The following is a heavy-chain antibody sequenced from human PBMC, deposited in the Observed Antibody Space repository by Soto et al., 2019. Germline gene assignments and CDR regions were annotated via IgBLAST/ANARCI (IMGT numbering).Heavy chain of an antibody. CDR3: ARDRIAVAGTQYYYYGMDV. CDR1: GFTFSSYS. V-gene: IGHV3-48*01. Sequence: EVQLVESGGGLVQPGGSLRLSCAASGFTFSSYSMNWVRQAPGKGLEWVSYISSNSSTIYYADSVKGRFTISRDNAKNSLYLQMNSLRAEDTAVYYCARDRIAVAGTQYYYYGMDVWGQGTTVTVSS. CDR2: ISSNSSTI. D-gene: IGHD6-19*01. J-gene: IGHJ6*02.